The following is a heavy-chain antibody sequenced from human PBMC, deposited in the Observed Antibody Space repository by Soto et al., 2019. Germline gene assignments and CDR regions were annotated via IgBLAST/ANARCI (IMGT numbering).Heavy chain of an antibody. CDR2: IYPGDSDM. J-gene: IGHJ4*02. Sequence: GESLKISCEGVGYSFLNHWIAWVRQRPDKGLEWMGTIYPGDSDMRYSPSFRGQVTISVDKSINTAYLQWDSLKASDTAKYYCARLSREFWSGPDYWGQGTLVTVSS. CDR1: GYSFLNHW. D-gene: IGHD3-3*01. CDR3: ARLSREFWSGPDY. V-gene: IGHV5-51*01.